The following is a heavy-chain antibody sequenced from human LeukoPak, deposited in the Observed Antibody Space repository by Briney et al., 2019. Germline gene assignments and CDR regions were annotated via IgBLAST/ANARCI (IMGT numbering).Heavy chain of an antibody. Sequence: SETLSLTCTVSGGSISSYYWSWIRQPPGKGLEWIGYIHYSGSTNYNPSLRSRVTISVDTSKNQFSLDLRSVTAADTAVYYCAKGPHYHDSSGYSPSYSYAMDVWGQGTTVTVSS. J-gene: IGHJ6*02. V-gene: IGHV4-59*01. CDR1: GGSISSYY. D-gene: IGHD3-22*01. CDR3: AKGPHYHDSSGYSPSYSYAMDV. CDR2: IHYSGST.